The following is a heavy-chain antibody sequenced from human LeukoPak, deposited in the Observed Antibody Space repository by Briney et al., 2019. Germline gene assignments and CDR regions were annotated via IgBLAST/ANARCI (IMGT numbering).Heavy chain of an antibody. CDR2: IYYCGSS. V-gene: IGHV4-59*01. CDR3: ARALEWFGDVYYNGMDV. Sequence: SETLSLTCTVSGGSISSDYWSWIRQPPGKGLEWIGYIYYCGSSNYNPFLKSRVTISVDTSKNQFSLKLSSVTAADTAVYYCARALEWFGDVYYNGMDVWGQGTTVTVSS. D-gene: IGHD3-10*01. CDR1: GGSISSDY. J-gene: IGHJ6*02.